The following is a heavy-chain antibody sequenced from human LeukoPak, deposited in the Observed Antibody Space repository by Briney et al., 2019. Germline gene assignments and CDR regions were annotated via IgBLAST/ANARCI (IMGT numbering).Heavy chain of an antibody. CDR3: ATDPTLDGWNNPRDY. D-gene: IGHD1/OR15-1a*01. CDR1: GYTLTGLS. J-gene: IGHJ4*02. CDR2: FDPEDGET. V-gene: IGHV1-24*01. Sequence: ASGKVSCKVSGYTLTGLSMHWVRHAPGKGLEWMGGFDPEDGETIYAQKFQGRVTMTEDTSTDTAYMELSSLRSEDTAVYYCATDPTLDGWNNPRDYWGQGTLVTVSS.